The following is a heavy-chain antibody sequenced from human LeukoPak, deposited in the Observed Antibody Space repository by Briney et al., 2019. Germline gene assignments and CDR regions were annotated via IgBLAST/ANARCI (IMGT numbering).Heavy chain of an antibody. CDR3: APDHSSIL. CDR2: IEPNSGDT. V-gene: IGHV1-2*02. D-gene: IGHD1-14*01. J-gene: IGHJ4*02. CDR1: GYTFSDAY. Sequence: ASVKVSCKASGYTFSDAYMHWVRQAPGQVLEWMGWIEPNSGDTKYAQKFQGRVTTTRDTSISTAHMELNRLTSDDTAVYYCAPDHSSILWGQGTLVTVSS.